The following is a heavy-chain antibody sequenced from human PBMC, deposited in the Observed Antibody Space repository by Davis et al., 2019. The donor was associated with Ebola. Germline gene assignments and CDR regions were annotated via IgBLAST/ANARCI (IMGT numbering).Heavy chain of an antibody. Sequence: PGGSLRLSCKGSGYSSTSYWIGWVRQMPGKGLAWMGIIYPGDSDTRYSPSFQGQVTISADKSISTAYLQWSSLKASDTAMYYCARLPRAAVLYFDYWGQGTLVTVSS. V-gene: IGHV5-51*01. J-gene: IGHJ4*02. CDR2: IYPGDSDT. CDR1: GYSSTSYW. CDR3: ARLPRAAVLYFDY. D-gene: IGHD6-25*01.